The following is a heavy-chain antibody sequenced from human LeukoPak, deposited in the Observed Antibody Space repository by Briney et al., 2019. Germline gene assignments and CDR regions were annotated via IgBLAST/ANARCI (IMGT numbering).Heavy chain of an antibody. Sequence: SQTLSLTCTVSGGSISSGDYYWSWIRQPPGKGLEWIGYIYYSGSTYYNPSLKSRVTISVDTSKNQFSLKLSSVTAADTAVYYCARGLEQWLGYGMDVWGQGTTVTVSS. D-gene: IGHD6-19*01. CDR2: IYYSGST. CDR3: ARGLEQWLGYGMDV. V-gene: IGHV4-30-4*01. CDR1: GGSISSGDYY. J-gene: IGHJ6*02.